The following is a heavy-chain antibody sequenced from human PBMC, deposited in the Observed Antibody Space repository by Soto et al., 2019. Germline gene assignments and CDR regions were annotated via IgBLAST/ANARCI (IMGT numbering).Heavy chain of an antibody. D-gene: IGHD1-26*01. Sequence: ASVKVSCKASGYTFTSYGISWVRQAPGQGLEWMGWISAYNGNTNCAQKLQGRVTMTTDTSTSTAYMELRSLRSDDTAVYYCARDLYSGSLRDGMDVWGQGTTVTVSS. CDR3: ARDLYSGSLRDGMDV. CDR1: GYTFTSYG. J-gene: IGHJ6*02. V-gene: IGHV1-18*01. CDR2: ISAYNGNT.